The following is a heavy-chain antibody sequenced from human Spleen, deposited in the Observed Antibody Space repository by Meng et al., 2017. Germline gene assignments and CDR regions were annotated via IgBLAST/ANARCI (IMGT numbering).Heavy chain of an antibody. D-gene: IGHD3-22*01. V-gene: IGHV3-49*04. CDR1: ELTFSMYA. Sequence: GGSLRLSCVASELTFSMYAMSWVRQAPGKGLEWVGFIRNKAYGGAADYAASVKGRFTISRDDSKSIAYLQMTSLKTEDTAVYYCTRGLSPPYYYDSAGDDFWGQGTLVTVSS. CDR3: TRGLSPPYYYDSAGDDF. J-gene: IGHJ4*02. CDR2: IRNKAYGGAA.